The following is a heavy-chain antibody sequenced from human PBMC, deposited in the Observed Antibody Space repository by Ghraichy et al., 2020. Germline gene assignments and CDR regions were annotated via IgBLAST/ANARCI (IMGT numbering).Heavy chain of an antibody. CDR1: GDSVSSNSAA. CDR3: ARDGDIVATDGGFGPGVAGSDAFDI. V-gene: IGHV6-1*01. J-gene: IGHJ3*02. Sequence: SQTLSLTCAISGDSVSSNSAAWNWIRQSPSRGLEWLGRTYYRSKWYNDYAVSVKSRITINPDTSKNQFSLQLNSVTPEDTAVYYCARDGDIVATDGGFGPGVAGSDAFDIWGQGTMVTVSS. D-gene: IGHD5-12*01. CDR2: TYYRSKWYN.